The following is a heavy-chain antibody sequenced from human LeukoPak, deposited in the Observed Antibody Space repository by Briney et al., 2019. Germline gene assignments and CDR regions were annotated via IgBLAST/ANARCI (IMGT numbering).Heavy chain of an antibody. D-gene: IGHD1-26*01. Sequence: ASVKVSCKASGYTFTGYYMHWVRQAPGQGLEWMGWINPNSGGTNCAQKFQGRVTMTRDTSISTAYMELSRLRSDDTAVYYCARDRYSGSYYDAFDIWGQGTMVTVSS. CDR2: INPNSGGT. CDR1: GYTFTGYY. CDR3: ARDRYSGSYYDAFDI. J-gene: IGHJ3*02. V-gene: IGHV1-2*02.